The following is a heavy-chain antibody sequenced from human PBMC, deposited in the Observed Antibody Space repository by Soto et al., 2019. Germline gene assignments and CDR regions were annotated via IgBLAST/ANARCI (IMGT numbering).Heavy chain of an antibody. V-gene: IGHV3-9*01. CDR2: ITWNSDNI. CDR1: GFTFDDHA. CDR3: ANAFSGRGGAFDI. D-gene: IGHD3-10*01. J-gene: IGHJ3*02. Sequence: EVQLVESGGGLVQPGRSLRLSCAASGFTFDDHAMHWVRQVPGKGLEWVSGITWNSDNIDYADSVKGRFAISRDDATNSLYLRMNSLRAEDTALYYCANAFSGRGGAFDIWGQGTMVTVSS.